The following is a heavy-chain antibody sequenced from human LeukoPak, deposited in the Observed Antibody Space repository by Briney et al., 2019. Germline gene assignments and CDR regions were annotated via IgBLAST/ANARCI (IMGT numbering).Heavy chain of an antibody. D-gene: IGHD6-13*01. J-gene: IGHJ5*02. V-gene: IGHV1-46*01. CDR2: INPNGGST. CDR1: GYPFTSYY. CDR3: ARDPTSSNWPRGHWFDP. Sequence: ASVKVSCKASGYPFTSYYMNWVRQAPGQGLEWMGIINPNGGSTTYAQRFQGRVSMTRDTSTSTVYMELTSLRSDDTAVYYCARDPTSSNWPRGHWFDPWGQGTLVTVSS.